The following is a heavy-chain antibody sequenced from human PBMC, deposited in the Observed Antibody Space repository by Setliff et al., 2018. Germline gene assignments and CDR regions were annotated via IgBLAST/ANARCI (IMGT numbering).Heavy chain of an antibody. V-gene: IGHV4-59*01. J-gene: IGHJ4*02. CDR2: IFYSGSS. Sequence: SETLSLTCTVTGVSIRSYYWSWIRQPPGKGLEWIGYIFYSGSSNYNPSLQSRVSISVDTSKNQLSLKLDSLTAADTAVYFCARLPRTVTHFDYWGQGALVTVSS. D-gene: IGHD4-17*01. CDR1: GVSIRSYY. CDR3: ARLPRTVTHFDY.